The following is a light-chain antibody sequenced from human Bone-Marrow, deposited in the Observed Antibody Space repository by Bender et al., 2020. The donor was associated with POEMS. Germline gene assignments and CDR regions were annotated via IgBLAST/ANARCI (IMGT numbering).Light chain of an antibody. Sequence: SYVLTQPPSVSVAPGQTASITCGGNNIGSKSVHWYQQKPGQAPVLVVYDDTYRPSGIPQRFSGSSSGNTATLTISRVEAGDEADYYCQVWESSSDQPYVIFGGGTKLTVL. V-gene: IGLV3-21*02. CDR1: NIGSKS. J-gene: IGLJ2*01. CDR3: QVWESSSDQPYVI. CDR2: DDT.